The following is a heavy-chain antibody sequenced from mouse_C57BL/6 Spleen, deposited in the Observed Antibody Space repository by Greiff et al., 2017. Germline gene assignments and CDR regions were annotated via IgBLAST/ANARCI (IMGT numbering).Heavy chain of an antibody. CDR1: GYTFTSYN. J-gene: IGHJ1*03. D-gene: IGHD2-4*01. Sequence: QVQLQQSGAELVRPGASVKMSCKASGYTFTSYNMHWVQQTPRQGLEWIGAIYPGNGDTSYNQKFKGKATLTVDKSSSTAYLQLSSLTSEDSAVYFCARWGDYDYDVWYFDVWGTGTTVTVSS. CDR3: ARWGDYDYDVWYFDV. V-gene: IGHV1-12*01. CDR2: IYPGNGDT.